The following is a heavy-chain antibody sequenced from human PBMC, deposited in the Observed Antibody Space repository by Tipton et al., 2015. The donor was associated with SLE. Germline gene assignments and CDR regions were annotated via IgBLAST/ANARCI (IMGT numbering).Heavy chain of an antibody. D-gene: IGHD6-19*01. Sequence: TLSLTCVVYGNSLSHYFVSWFRQPPGKWLEWIGEINFSGGTDYNPSLKSRVTISLDPSKMQFSLNLNSVTAADTALYVCARGVAERLGLDFWCQGSLVTVSS. CDR1: GNSLSHYF. J-gene: IGHJ4*02. CDR3: ARGVAERLGLDF. V-gene: IGHV4-34*01. CDR2: INFSGGT.